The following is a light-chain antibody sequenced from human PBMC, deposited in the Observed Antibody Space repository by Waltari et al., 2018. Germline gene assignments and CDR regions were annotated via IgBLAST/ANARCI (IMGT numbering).Light chain of an antibody. CDR3: QELNTYPQSLT. CDR2: AVS. Sequence: DIQLTQSPSFLSASIGDRVTITCRASQGISSYLAWYQQKPGKAPKLLIYAVSTLQSGVPSRFSGSGSGTEFTLTISSLQPEDFATYYCQELNTYPQSLTFGGGTKVEI. V-gene: IGKV1-9*01. J-gene: IGKJ4*01. CDR1: QGISSY.